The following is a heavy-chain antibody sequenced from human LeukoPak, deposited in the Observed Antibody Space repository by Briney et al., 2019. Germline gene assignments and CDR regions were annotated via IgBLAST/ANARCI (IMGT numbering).Heavy chain of an antibody. J-gene: IGHJ6*03. CDR3: AKIPQREWEIPRNYYYWYMDV. V-gene: IGHV3-30*04. CDR1: GFTFSSYA. D-gene: IGHD1-26*01. CDR2: ISYDGSNK. Sequence: HGGSLRLSCAASGFTFSSYAMHWVRQAPGKGLEWVAVISYDGSNKYYADSVKGRFTISRDNSKNTLYLQMNSLRAEDTAVYYCAKIPQREWEIPRNYYYWYMDVWGKGTTVTISS.